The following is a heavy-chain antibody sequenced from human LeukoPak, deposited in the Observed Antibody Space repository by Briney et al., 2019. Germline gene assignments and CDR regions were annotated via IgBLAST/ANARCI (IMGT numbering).Heavy chain of an antibody. D-gene: IGHD3-10*01. Sequence: PGGSLRLSCAASGFTFDDYTMHWVRQAPGKGLEWVSLISWDGGSTYYADSVKGRFTISRDNSKNSLYLQMNSLRTEDTALYYCAKDIGSSERDLLWFGELSSSALDYWGQGTLVTVSS. CDR1: GFTFDDYT. J-gene: IGHJ4*02. CDR3: AKDIGSSERDLLWFGELSSSALDY. CDR2: ISWDGGST. V-gene: IGHV3-43*01.